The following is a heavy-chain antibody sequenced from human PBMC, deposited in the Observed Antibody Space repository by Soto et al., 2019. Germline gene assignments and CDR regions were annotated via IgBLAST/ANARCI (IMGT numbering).Heavy chain of an antibody. J-gene: IGHJ6*02. CDR1: GGSISSGGYY. V-gene: IGHV4-31*03. Sequence: SETLSLTCTVSGGSISSGGYYWSWIRQHPGKGLEWIGYIYYSGSTYYNPSLKSRVTISVDTSKNQFSLKLSSVTAADTAVYYCARSPTGGRRYYYYGMDVWGQGTTVTVSS. CDR2: IYYSGST. D-gene: IGHD3-10*01. CDR3: ARSPTGGRRYYYYGMDV.